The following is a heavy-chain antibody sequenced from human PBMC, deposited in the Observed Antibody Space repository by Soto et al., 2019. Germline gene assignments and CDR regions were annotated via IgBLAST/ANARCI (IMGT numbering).Heavy chain of an antibody. Sequence: ASVKVSCKSSGYTFINYYVHWVRQAPGQGLEWMGMINPSGGRTTYPQKFQGRVTMTRDTSTSTVYVELSSLRSDDTAVFYCAREKASTSLLTHYYYAMDVWGQGTAVTVSS. CDR2: INPSGGRT. J-gene: IGHJ6*02. V-gene: IGHV1-46*01. CDR3: AREKASTSLLTHYYYAMDV. CDR1: GYTFINYY.